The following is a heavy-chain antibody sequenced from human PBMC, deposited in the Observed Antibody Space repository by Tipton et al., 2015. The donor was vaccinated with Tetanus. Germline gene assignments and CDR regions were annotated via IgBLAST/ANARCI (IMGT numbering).Heavy chain of an antibody. V-gene: IGHV3-33*08. CDR1: GFPFSSFW. CDR2: LWFDGGDE. D-gene: IGHD2-15*01. CDR3: ARELDCSGGGCYSYGLDV. Sequence: SLRLSCVTSGFPFSSFWMHWVRQAPGKGLEWVAVLWFDGGDEYYADSVKGRFTISRDNSKNTVYLQMNSLRAEDTAVYYCARELDCSGGGCYSYGLDVWGQGTTVTVSS. J-gene: IGHJ6*02.